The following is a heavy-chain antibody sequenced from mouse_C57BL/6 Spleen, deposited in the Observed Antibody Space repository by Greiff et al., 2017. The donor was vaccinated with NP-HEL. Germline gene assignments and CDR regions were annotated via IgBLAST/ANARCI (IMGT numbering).Heavy chain of an antibody. CDR3: AREGYGSSWYFDV. CDR2: ISYDGSN. Sequence: EVKLQESGPGLVKPSQSLSLTCSVTGYSITSGYYWNWIRQFPGNKLEWMGYISYDGSNNYNPSLKNRISITRDTSKNQFFLKLNSVTTEDTATYYCAREGYGSSWYFDVWGTGTTVTVSS. J-gene: IGHJ1*03. CDR1: GYSITSGYY. V-gene: IGHV3-6*01. D-gene: IGHD1-1*01.